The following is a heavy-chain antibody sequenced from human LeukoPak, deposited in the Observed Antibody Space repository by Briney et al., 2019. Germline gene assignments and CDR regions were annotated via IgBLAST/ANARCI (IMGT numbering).Heavy chain of an antibody. J-gene: IGHJ6*03. V-gene: IGHV4-34*01. CDR1: GGSFSGYC. D-gene: IGHD2-8*01. CDR3: ARARGYCTIDLCYNYNYYYMDV. CDR2: INHSGST. Sequence: SETLSLTCAVYGGSFSGYCWSWIRQPPGKWLEWIGEINHSGSTNYNPSLKSRVTISVDTSKNQFSLKLSSVTAADTAVYYCARARGYCTIDLCYNYNYYYMDVWGKGTTVTVSS.